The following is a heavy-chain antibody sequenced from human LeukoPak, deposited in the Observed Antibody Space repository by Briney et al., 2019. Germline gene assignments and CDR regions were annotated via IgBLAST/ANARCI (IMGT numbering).Heavy chain of an antibody. V-gene: IGHV3-9*01. J-gene: IGHJ4*02. Sequence: GRSLRLSCAASGFTFDDYAMHWVRQAPGKGLEWVSGISWNSGSMGYADSVKGRFTISRDNAKNSLYLQMNSLRAEDTALYYCAKAGIFGSWAKRYYFDYWGQGTLVTVSS. D-gene: IGHD3-3*01. CDR3: AKAGIFGSWAKRYYFDY. CDR1: GFTFDDYA. CDR2: ISWNSGSM.